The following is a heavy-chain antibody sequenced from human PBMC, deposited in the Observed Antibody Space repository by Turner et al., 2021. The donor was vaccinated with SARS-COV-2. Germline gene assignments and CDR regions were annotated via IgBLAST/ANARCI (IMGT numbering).Heavy chain of an antibody. CDR3: ARSWRMSNSDFDY. J-gene: IGHJ4*02. CDR1: GGTFSSYA. D-gene: IGHD6-13*01. V-gene: IGHV1-69*06. Sequence: QVQLVQSGAEVKKPGSSVKVSCKASGGTFSSYAISWVRQAPGQGLEWMGGIIPIFGRANYAQKFEGRVTITADKSTSTAYMELSSLRSDDTAVYYCARSWRMSNSDFDYLGQGTLVTVSS. CDR2: IIPIFGRA.